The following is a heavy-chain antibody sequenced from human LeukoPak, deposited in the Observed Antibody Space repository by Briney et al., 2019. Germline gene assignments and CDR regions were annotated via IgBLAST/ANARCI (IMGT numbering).Heavy chain of an antibody. CDR2: ISSSSSYI. V-gene: IGHV3-21*01. Sequence: TPGGSLRLSCAASGCTFSSYSMNWVRQAPGKGLEWVSSISSSSSYIYYADSVKGRSTISRDNAKHSLYLQMNSLRAEDTAVYYCARDLRRGRAGYCMYVWGKGTTVTVPS. D-gene: IGHD3-10*01. CDR1: GCTFSSYS. CDR3: ARDLRRGRAGYCMYV. J-gene: IGHJ6*03.